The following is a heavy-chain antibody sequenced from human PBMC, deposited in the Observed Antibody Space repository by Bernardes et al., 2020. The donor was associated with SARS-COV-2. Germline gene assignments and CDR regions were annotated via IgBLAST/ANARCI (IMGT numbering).Heavy chain of an antibody. CDR2: ISADDGNT. D-gene: IGHD5-18*01. J-gene: IGHJ5*02. CDR3: ATVVGYRYGGGGFDP. V-gene: IGHV1-18*01. CDR1: GYTFASYG. Sequence: ASVKVSCKASGYTFASYGMSWVRQAPGQGLEWMGWISADDGNTNYAQKLQGRVTMTTDTSTSTAYMELRSLRSDDTAVYYCATVVGYRYGGGGFDPWGQGTLVTVSS.